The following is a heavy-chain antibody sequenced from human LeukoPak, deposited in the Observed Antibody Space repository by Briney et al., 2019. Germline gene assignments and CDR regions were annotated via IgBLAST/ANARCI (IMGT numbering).Heavy chain of an antibody. J-gene: IGHJ4*02. D-gene: IGHD1-14*01. CDR1: GFTFSSYW. V-gene: IGHV3-7*01. Sequence: GGSLRLSCSASGFTFSSYWMSWVRQAPGKGLDWMANIKQDGSEKYYVDSVKGRFTISRDNAENSLYLQMNSLRAEDTAVYYCARDDGIRTVDYWGQGTLVTVSS. CDR2: IKQDGSEK. CDR3: ARDDGIRTVDY.